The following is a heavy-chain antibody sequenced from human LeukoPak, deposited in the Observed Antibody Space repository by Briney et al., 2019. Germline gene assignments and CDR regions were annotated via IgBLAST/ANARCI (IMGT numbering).Heavy chain of an antibody. CDR3: ARGHSGWYDY. V-gene: IGHV3-23*01. CDR1: GFTFSSYA. D-gene: IGHD6-19*01. CDR2: ISGSGGST. J-gene: IGHJ4*02. Sequence: GGSLRLSCAASGFTFSSYAMSWVRQAPGKGLWWVSAISGSGGSTYYADSVKGRFTISRDNSKNTLYLQMNSLRAEDTAVYYCARGHSGWYDYWGQGTLVTVSS.